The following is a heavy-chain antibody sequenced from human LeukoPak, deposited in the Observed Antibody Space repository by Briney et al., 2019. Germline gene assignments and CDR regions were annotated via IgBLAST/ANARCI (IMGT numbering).Heavy chain of an antibody. Sequence: PSETLSLTCTVSGGSISSSSYYWGWIRQPPGKGLEWIGSIYYSGSTNYNPSLKSRVTMSVDTSKNQFSLKLSSVTAADTAVYYCARGRSTRGGAIDYWGQGTLVTVSS. CDR2: IYYSGST. CDR1: GGSISSSSYY. CDR3: ARGRSTRGGAIDY. V-gene: IGHV4-39*07. J-gene: IGHJ4*02. D-gene: IGHD2-2*01.